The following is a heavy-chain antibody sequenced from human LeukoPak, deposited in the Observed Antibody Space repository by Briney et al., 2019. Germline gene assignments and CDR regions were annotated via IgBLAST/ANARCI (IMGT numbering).Heavy chain of an antibody. CDR1: GGSISTYY. CDR3: ARSGNFFDY. D-gene: IGHD2-15*01. V-gene: IGHV4-59*01. Sequence: PSESLSLTCTVAGGSISTYYWSWIRQPPGKGLEWIGYIYYSGSTTFYPSLKSRVTISVDTSKNQFSLKMSSLTAADTAVYYCARSGNFFDYWGQGTLVTVSS. CDR2: IYYSGST. J-gene: IGHJ4*02.